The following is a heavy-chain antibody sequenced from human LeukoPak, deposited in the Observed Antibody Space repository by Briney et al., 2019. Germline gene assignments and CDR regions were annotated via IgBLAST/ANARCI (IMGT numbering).Heavy chain of an antibody. Sequence: GGSLRLSCATSGFSFRSSAMHWVRQAPGKGLEWVAFIRYDGSDKYYADSVKGRFTISRDNSKNSLYLQMDSLRSEDTAMYYCAKDLGTSPTPRGYFDYWGQGTLVTVSS. CDR3: AKDLGTSPTPRGYFDY. V-gene: IGHV3-30*02. D-gene: IGHD7-27*01. CDR2: IRYDGSDK. CDR1: GFSFRSSA. J-gene: IGHJ4*02.